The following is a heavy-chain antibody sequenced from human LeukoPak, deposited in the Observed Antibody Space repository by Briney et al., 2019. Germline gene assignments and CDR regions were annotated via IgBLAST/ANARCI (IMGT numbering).Heavy chain of an antibody. V-gene: IGHV3-7*03. CDR3: VGGIGWQPDY. D-gene: IGHD6-19*01. CDR2: ISQDGREK. Sequence: GGSLRLSCAASAGFTFSDYWMNWVRQAPGKGLEWVAIISQDGREKLYVDSVKGRFTISRDNAKSSLYLQVNSLRAEDTAVYYCVGGIGWQPDYWGQGTLVTVSS. CDR1: AGFTFSDYW. J-gene: IGHJ4*02.